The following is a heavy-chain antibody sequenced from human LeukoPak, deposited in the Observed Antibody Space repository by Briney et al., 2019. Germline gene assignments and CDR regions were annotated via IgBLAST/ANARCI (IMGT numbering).Heavy chain of an antibody. D-gene: IGHD4-11*01. V-gene: IGHV1-2*02. J-gene: IGHJ5*02. Sequence: ASVKVSCKASGYSFTGYYIHWVRQAPGQGLEWMGWINPNNGGTHYAQRYQDRVIMTRDTSLSTAYTEVRRLRYDDTAVFYCARGPNHSNYVGEDWFDPWGQGTLVTVSS. CDR3: ARGPNHSNYVGEDWFDP. CDR2: INPNNGGT. CDR1: GYSFTGYY.